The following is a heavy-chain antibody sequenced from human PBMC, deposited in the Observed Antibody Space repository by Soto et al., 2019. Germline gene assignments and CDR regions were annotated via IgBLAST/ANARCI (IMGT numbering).Heavy chain of an antibody. V-gene: IGHV1-18*01. CDR2: ITGANGHT. Sequence: QVQVVQSGAEVKKPGASVKVSCKTSGSTFTTKVIAGWGQPPGQGLVWLEWITGANGHTNYAQNVQGRVTVTPDTSTSTAYMELRSLRSDDTAVYYCAREVAGAGGEYDYWGQGTLVTVSS. CDR1: GSTFTTKV. J-gene: IGHJ4*02. D-gene: IGHD6-13*01. CDR3: AREVAGAGGEYDY.